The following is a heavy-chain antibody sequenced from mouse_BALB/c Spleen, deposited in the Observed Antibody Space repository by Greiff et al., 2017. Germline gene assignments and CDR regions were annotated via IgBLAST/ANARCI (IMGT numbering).Heavy chain of an antibody. Sequence: VQLQQSGPELVRPGVSVKISCKGSGYTFTDYAMHWVKQSHAKSLEWIGVISTYSGNTNYNQKFKGKATMTVDKSSSTAYMELARLTSEDSAIYYCAKIYYDYDEGYAMDYWGQGTSGTVSS. CDR2: ISTYSGNT. J-gene: IGHJ4*01. CDR1: GYTFTDYA. CDR3: AKIYYDYDEGYAMDY. V-gene: IGHV1-67*01. D-gene: IGHD2-4*01.